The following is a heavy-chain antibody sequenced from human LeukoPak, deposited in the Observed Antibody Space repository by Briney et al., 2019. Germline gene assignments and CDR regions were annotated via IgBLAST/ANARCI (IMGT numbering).Heavy chain of an antibody. Sequence: SVKVSCKASGGTFSSYAISWVRQAPGQGLEWMGGIIPIFGTANYAQKFQGRVTITADESTSTAYMELSSLRSEDTAVYYCARDRAYYDFWSGYYAFDYWGQGTLDTVSS. V-gene: IGHV1-69*13. CDR3: ARDRAYYDFWSGYYAFDY. D-gene: IGHD3-3*01. CDR2: IIPIFGTA. CDR1: GGTFSSYA. J-gene: IGHJ4*02.